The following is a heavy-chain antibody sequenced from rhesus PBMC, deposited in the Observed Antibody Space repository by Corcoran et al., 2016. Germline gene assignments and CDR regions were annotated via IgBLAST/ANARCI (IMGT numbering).Heavy chain of an antibody. V-gene: IGHV4-169*01. J-gene: IGHJ2*01. D-gene: IGHD4-29*01. CDR1: GGSINSNY. CDR3: AGATTVAYWYFDI. Sequence: QLQLQESGPGLVKPSETLSVTCAVSGGSINSNYWSWIRHAPGQGLEWNGDSYGSDSSANYNPSLKSRVTLSVDTSKNQLSLKLSSVTAADTAVYYCAGATTVAYWYFDIWGPGTPITISS. CDR2: SYGSDSSA.